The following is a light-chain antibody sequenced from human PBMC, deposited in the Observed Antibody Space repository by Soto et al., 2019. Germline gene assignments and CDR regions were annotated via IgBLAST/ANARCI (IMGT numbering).Light chain of an antibody. CDR2: DAS. CDR1: QSVSSY. Sequence: ECLFTPSPATLSLSPGERATLSCRASQSVSSYLAWYQQKPGQAPRLLIYDASNRATGIPARFSGSGSGTDFTLTISSLQPDDFAVYFCHQYTSPPSTFGQGTRLDIK. CDR3: HQYTSPPST. J-gene: IGKJ5*01. V-gene: IGKV3-11*01.